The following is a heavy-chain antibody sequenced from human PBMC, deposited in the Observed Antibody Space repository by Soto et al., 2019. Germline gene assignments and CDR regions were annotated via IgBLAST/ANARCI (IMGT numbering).Heavy chain of an antibody. CDR2: IDDSGDTT. D-gene: IGHD3-3*01. CDR1: GFNFRAYA. CDR3: AKHSRTYDFRTGAVKGAFDI. V-gene: IGHV3-23*01. Sequence: QPGGYLRLACAASGFNFRAYAIAWVRLTPGQGLEWVSGIDDSGDTTYYADSVKGRFTASRDNSNNILYLQMNSLRVEDTAIYYCAKHSRTYDFRTGAVKGAFDIRGQGTMVTRSS. J-gene: IGHJ3*02.